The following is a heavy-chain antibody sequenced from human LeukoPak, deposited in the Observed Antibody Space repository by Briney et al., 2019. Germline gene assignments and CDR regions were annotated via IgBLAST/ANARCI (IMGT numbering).Heavy chain of an antibody. Sequence: ASVKVSCKASGYTFTSYYMHWVRQAPGQGLEWMGIINPSGGSTSYAQKFQGRVTMTRDTSTSTVYMELSSLRSEDTAVYYCARGGPHDYGDYVPLDYWGQGTLVTVSS. CDR2: INPSGGST. CDR1: GYTFTSYY. CDR3: ARGGPHDYGDYVPLDY. V-gene: IGHV1-46*01. J-gene: IGHJ4*02. D-gene: IGHD4-17*01.